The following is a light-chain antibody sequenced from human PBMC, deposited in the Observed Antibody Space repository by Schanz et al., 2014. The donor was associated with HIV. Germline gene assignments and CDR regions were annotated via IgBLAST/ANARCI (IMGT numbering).Light chain of an antibody. Sequence: QSALTQPRSVSGSPGQSVTISCTGTSSDVGSYNFVSWYQQHPDTAPKLMIYEVSKRPSGVSNRFSGSKSGNTASLTISGLQAEDEADYYCTSHGGTNTFLLLFGGGTKLTVL. CDR1: SSDVGSYNF. CDR2: EVS. CDR3: TSHGGTNTFLLL. J-gene: IGLJ2*01. V-gene: IGLV2-11*01.